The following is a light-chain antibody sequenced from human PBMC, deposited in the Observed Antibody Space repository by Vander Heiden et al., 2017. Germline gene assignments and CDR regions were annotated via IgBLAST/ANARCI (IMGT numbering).Light chain of an antibody. CDR1: KLENKY. Sequence: SYELTQPPSVSVTPGQTATITCSGDKLENKYVCWYQQKPGQSPVLVIYQDIKRPSGIPERFSGSNSGITATLTISGTQAIDEADYYCQAWASRTSVVFGGGTKLTVL. J-gene: IGLJ2*01. CDR2: QDI. V-gene: IGLV3-1*01. CDR3: QAWASRTSVV.